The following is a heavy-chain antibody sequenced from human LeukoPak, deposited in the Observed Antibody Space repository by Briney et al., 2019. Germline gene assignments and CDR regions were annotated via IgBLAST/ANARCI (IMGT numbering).Heavy chain of an antibody. CDR1: GGSISSYY. CDR3: ARHLLGGGLDAFDI. Sequence: PSETLSLTCTVSGGSISSYYWSWIRQPPGKGLEWIGYIYYSGSTNYNPSLKSRVTISVDTSKNQFSLKLSSVTAADTAVYYCARHLLGGGLDAFDIWGQGTMVTASS. CDR2: IYYSGST. V-gene: IGHV4-59*08. D-gene: IGHD2-15*01. J-gene: IGHJ3*02.